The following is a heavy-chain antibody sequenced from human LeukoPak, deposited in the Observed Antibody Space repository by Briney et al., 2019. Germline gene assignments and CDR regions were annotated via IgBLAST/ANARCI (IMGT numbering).Heavy chain of an antibody. CDR1: GFTFTSYG. CDR3: AKELHYYGSGYGGDY. Sequence: GGSLRLSCAASGFTFTSYGMHWIRQAPGKGLEWVSFIRDDGANKYYADSVKGRFTISRDNSKNTLYLQMNSLRAEDTAVYYCAKELHYYGSGYGGDYWGQGTLVTVSS. D-gene: IGHD3-10*01. V-gene: IGHV3-30*02. CDR2: IRDDGANK. J-gene: IGHJ4*02.